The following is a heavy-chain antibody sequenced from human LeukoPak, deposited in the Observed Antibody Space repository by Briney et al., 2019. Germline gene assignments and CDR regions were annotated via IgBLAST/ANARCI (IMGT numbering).Heavy chain of an antibody. D-gene: IGHD3-3*01. CDR1: GFTVSSNY. V-gene: IGHV3-66*01. CDR2: IHSGGNT. CDR3: ARGIGSQLRSGWFDP. Sequence: GGSLRLSCAASGFTVSSNYMSWVRQAPGKGLEWVSVIHSGGNTYYADSVEGRFTMSRDNSKNTLFLQMNSLRAEDTAVYYCARGIGSQLRSGWFDPWGQGTLVTV. J-gene: IGHJ5*02.